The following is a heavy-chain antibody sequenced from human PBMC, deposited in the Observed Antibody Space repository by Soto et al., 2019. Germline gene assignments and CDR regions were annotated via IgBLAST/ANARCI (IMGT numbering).Heavy chain of an antibody. CDR1: GFTFSSYG. D-gene: IGHD3-3*01. J-gene: IGHJ6*03. CDR3: ARDPYYDFWSGSNPYYYMDV. Sequence: GGSLRLSCAASGFTFSSYGMHWVRQAPGKGLEWVAVIWYDGSNKYYADSVKGRFTISRDNSKNTLYLQMNSLRAEDTAVYYCARDPYYDFWSGSNPYYYMDVWGKGTTVTVSS. V-gene: IGHV3-33*01. CDR2: IWYDGSNK.